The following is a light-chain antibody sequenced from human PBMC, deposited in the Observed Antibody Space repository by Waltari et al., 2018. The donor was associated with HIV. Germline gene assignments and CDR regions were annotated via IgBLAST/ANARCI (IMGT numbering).Light chain of an antibody. CDR3: ASWDDNLNSWV. Sequence: QSVVTQPPSASGTPGQRVTISCYGSDSHIGSNYVYWYQDLPGTAPKLLIYKNNQRSSGVPDRFSGSKSDTSASLAISGLRSEDEADYYCASWDDNLNSWVFGGGTKLTVL. V-gene: IGLV1-47*01. CDR1: DSHIGSNY. CDR2: KNN. J-gene: IGLJ3*02.